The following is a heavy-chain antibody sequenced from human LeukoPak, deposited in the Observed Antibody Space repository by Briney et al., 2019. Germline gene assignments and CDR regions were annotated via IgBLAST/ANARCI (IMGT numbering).Heavy chain of an antibody. CDR3: ALINWDDAFDV. D-gene: IGHD1-1*01. J-gene: IGHJ3*01. CDR2: TNYRSTWYH. V-gene: IGHV6-1*01. CDR1: GDSVSSSTAV. Sequence: SQTLSLTCAISGDSVSSSTAVWNWIRQSPSRGLEWLGKTNYRSTWYHDYAVSVTGRIIITPDTSKNQFSLQLNSVTPDDTAVYFCALINWDDAFDVWGQGTMVTVSS.